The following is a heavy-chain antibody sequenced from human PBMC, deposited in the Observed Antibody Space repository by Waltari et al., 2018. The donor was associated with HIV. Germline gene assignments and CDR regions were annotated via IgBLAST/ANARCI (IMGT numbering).Heavy chain of an antibody. V-gene: IGHV1-2*04. CDR3: ARAYLGAAYYFDF. CDR2: INPNSGGT. J-gene: IGHJ4*02. Sequence: QVQLVQSGAEVRKPGASVKVSCRASGYTFTDASLHLVRQAPGQGLEWMGWINPNSGGTNYAQKFQGWVTMTRDTSISTAYMELSGLKSDDTALYYCARAYLGAAYYFDFWGQGTLVTVSS. D-gene: IGHD2-15*01. CDR1: GYTFTDAS.